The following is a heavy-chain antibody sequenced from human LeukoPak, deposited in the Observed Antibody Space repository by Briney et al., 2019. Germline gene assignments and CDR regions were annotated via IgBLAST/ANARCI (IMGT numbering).Heavy chain of an antibody. V-gene: IGHV1-46*01. CDR1: GYTFTSYY. CDR3: ARGDVDTAMVTHRAYYYYYGMDV. J-gene: IGHJ6*02. Sequence: ASVKLSCKASGYTFTSYYMHWVRQAPGQGLEWMGIINPSGGSTSYAQKFKGRVTMTRDTSTSTVYMELSSLRSEDTAVYYCARGDVDTAMVTHRAYYYYYGMDVWGQGTTVTVSS. D-gene: IGHD5-18*01. CDR2: INPSGGST.